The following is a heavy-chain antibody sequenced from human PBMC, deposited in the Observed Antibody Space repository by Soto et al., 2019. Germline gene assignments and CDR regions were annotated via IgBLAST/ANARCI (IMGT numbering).Heavy chain of an antibody. V-gene: IGHV3-23*01. CDR2: ITSSGATT. Sequence: GGSLRLSCVASGFTFSSYAMSWVRQAPGKGLEWVSSITSSGATTYYADSVKGRFIISRDNSKNTLHLQMNSLRAEDTAVYYCAKGGYSHGYIDHWGQGTLVTVSS. D-gene: IGHD5-18*01. J-gene: IGHJ4*02. CDR1: GFTFSSYA. CDR3: AKGGYSHGYIDH.